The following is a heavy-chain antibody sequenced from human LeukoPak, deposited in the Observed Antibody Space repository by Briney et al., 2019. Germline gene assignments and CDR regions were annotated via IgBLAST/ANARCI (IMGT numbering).Heavy chain of an antibody. CDR3: AKDRISTVTTLTLSYNWFDP. CDR2: ISGSAST. V-gene: IGHV3-23*01. J-gene: IGHJ5*02. Sequence: PGGSLRLSCAASGFTFSSFAMTWVRQAPGKGLKWVSAISGSASTYYADSVKGRFTISRDNSKNTLYLQMNSLRAEDTAVYFCAKDRISTVTTLTLSYNWFDPWGQGTLVTVSS. D-gene: IGHD4-17*01. CDR1: GFTFSSFA.